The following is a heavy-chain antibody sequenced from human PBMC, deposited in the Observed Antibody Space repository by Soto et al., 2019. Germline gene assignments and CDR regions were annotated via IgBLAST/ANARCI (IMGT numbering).Heavy chain of an antibody. CDR2: IYYSGST. D-gene: IGHD3-3*01. CDR1: GGSISSYY. CDR3: ARDQEDYDFWSGLYPPSHYMDV. J-gene: IGHJ6*03. V-gene: IGHV4-59*01. Sequence: SETLSLTCTVSGGSISSYYWSWIRQPPGKGLEWIGYIYYSGSTNYNPSLKSRVTISVDTSKNQFSLKLSSVTAVDTAVYYCARDQEDYDFWSGLYPPSHYMDVWGKGTTVTVSS.